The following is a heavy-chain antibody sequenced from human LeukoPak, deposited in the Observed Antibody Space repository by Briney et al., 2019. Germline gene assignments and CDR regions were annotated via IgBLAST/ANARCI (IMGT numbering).Heavy chain of an antibody. CDR1: GFTFSSYA. CDR2: ISYDGSNK. CDR3: TTAYQLA. Sequence: GGSLRLSCAASGFTFSSYAMHWVRQAPGKGLEWVAVISYDGSNKYYADSVKGRFTISRDNSKNTLYLQVNSLKTEDTAVYYCTTAYQLAWGQGTLVTVSS. D-gene: IGHD2-2*01. J-gene: IGHJ4*02. V-gene: IGHV3-30-3*01.